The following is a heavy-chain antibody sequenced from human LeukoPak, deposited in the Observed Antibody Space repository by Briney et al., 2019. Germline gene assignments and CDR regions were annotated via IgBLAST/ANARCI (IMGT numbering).Heavy chain of an antibody. CDR1: GFNLSDAA. V-gene: IGHV3-73*01. CDR2: IRSKANSYAT. Sequence: PGGSLRLSCAVSGFNLSDAAMHWVRQASGKGLEWVGRIRSKANSYATTYAASVKGRFTISRDDSKNTAYLQMNGLQIEDTAMYFCSRIGPSCGGDCYVDYWGQGTLVSVSS. J-gene: IGHJ4*02. D-gene: IGHD2-21*02. CDR3: SRIGPSCGGDCYVDY.